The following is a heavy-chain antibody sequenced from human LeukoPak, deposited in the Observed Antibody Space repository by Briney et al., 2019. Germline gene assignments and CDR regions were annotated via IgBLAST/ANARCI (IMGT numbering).Heavy chain of an antibody. J-gene: IGHJ6*03. CDR1: GFTFGDYA. CDR2: IRSKTYGGTT. CDR3: TRGRGNYYMDV. V-gene: IGHV3-49*04. Sequence: GGSLRLSCTASGFTFGDYAMSWVRQAPGKGLEWVGFIRSKTYGGTTEYAASVKGRFTISRDDSKSIAYLQMNSLKTEDTAVYYCTRGRGNYYMDVWGKGTTVTVSS.